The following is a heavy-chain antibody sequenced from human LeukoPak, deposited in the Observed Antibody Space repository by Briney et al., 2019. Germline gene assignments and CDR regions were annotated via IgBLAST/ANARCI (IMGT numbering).Heavy chain of an antibody. D-gene: IGHD3-10*01. Sequence: GGSLRLSCAASGFTFTTYWMHWVRQAPGKGLEWVSTISGSGGSTYYADSVKGRFTISRDNSKNTLYLQMNSLRAEDTAVYYCAKCPVRGVPFDYWGQGTLVTVSS. V-gene: IGHV3-23*01. J-gene: IGHJ4*02. CDR2: ISGSGGST. CDR1: GFTFTTYW. CDR3: AKCPVRGVPFDY.